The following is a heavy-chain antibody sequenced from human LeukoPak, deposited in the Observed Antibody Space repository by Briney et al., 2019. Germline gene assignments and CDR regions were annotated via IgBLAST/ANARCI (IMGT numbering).Heavy chain of an antibody. J-gene: IGHJ4*02. Sequence: GGSLRLSCAASRFTFSSYWMSRVRQAPGRGLEWVANIEKDGSKKNYVDSVKGRFTISRDNAKNSLFLQMNSLRDEDTAVYYCATNSDYRFEYWGQGTLVTVSS. CDR1: RFTFSSYW. CDR2: IEKDGSKK. V-gene: IGHV3-7*01. D-gene: IGHD3-22*01. CDR3: ATNSDYRFEY.